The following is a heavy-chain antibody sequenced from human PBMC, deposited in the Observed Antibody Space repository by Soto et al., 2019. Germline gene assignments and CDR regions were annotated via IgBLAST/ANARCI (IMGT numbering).Heavy chain of an antibody. D-gene: IGHD1-1*01. CDR3: ARDLTDNSSFDY. CDR1: GFTFSRHA. Sequence: GGSLRLSCAASGFTFSRHAMDWVRQAPGKGLEWVAFISDNGRTKDYADSVKGRFTISRDNSKNTLYLQMNGLRADDTAVYYCARDLTDNSSFDYWGQGTLVTVSS. J-gene: IGHJ4*02. CDR2: ISDNGRTK. V-gene: IGHV3-30-3*01.